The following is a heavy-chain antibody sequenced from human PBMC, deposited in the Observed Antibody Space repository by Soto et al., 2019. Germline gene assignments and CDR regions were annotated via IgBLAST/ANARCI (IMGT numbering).Heavy chain of an antibody. J-gene: IGHJ1*01. V-gene: IGHV3-23*01. Sequence: EVQLLESGGGLVQPGGSLRLSCAASGFTFSSYAMSWVRQAPGKGLEWVSAVSGSGGSKYYADSVKGRFTISRDNSKNTLYLQMNSLRAEDTAVYYCAKDIYLYGNYLGYSQHWGQGTLVTGSS. CDR1: GFTFSSYA. D-gene: IGHD4-17*01. CDR3: AKDIYLYGNYLGYSQH. CDR2: VSGSGGSK.